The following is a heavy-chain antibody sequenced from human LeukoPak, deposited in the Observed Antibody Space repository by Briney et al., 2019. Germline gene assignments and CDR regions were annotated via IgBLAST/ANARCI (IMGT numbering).Heavy chain of an antibody. J-gene: IGHJ4*02. CDR1: GGSFSGYY. Sequence: SETLSLTCAVYGGSFSGYYWSWIRQPPGKGLEWIGEINHSGSTIYNPSLKSRVTISVDTSKNQFPLKLSSVTAADTAVYYCARVAVYPFDYWGQGTLVTVSS. D-gene: IGHD2-8*02. CDR3: ARVAVYPFDY. V-gene: IGHV4-34*01. CDR2: INHSGST.